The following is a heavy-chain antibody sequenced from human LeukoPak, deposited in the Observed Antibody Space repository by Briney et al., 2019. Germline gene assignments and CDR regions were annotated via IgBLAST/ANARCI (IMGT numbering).Heavy chain of an antibody. V-gene: IGHV4-59*01. CDR1: GGSISSYY. CDR2: MYYSGST. Sequence: SETLSLTCTVSGGSISSYYWSWIRQPPGKGLEWIGYMYYSGSTNDNPSLKSRVTTSVDTSKNQFSLKLSSVTAADTAVYYCARGAVAYYHFDNWGQGTLVTVSS. J-gene: IGHJ4*02. CDR3: ARGAVAYYHFDN. D-gene: IGHD6-19*01.